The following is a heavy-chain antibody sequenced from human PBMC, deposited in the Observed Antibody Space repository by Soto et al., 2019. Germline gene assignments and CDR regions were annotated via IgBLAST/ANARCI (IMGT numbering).Heavy chain of an antibody. D-gene: IGHD3-10*01. CDR3: ARSMTYGSGSYILPFDLDAFDI. Sequence: GGSLRLSCAASGFTFSSYGMHWVRQAPGKGLEWVAVIWYDGSNKYYADSVKGRFTISRDNSKNTLYLQMNSLRAEDTAVYYCARSMTYGSGSYILPFDLDAFDIWGQGTMVTVSS. V-gene: IGHV3-33*01. CDR2: IWYDGSNK. CDR1: GFTFSSYG. J-gene: IGHJ3*02.